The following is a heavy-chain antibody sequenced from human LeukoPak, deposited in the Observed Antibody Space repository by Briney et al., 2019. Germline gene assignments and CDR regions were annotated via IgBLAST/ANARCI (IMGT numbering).Heavy chain of an antibody. J-gene: IGHJ4*02. V-gene: IGHV3-21*01. D-gene: IGHD1-14*01. CDR3: ARAPARNRARHALDY. CDR2: ISSSSSYI. Sequence: GGSLRLSCAASGFTFSSYSMNWVRQAPGKGLEWVSSISSSSSYIYHADSVKGRFTISRDNAKNSLYLQMNSLRAEDTAVYYCARAPARNRARHALDYWGEGTLVTVSS. CDR1: GFTFSSYS.